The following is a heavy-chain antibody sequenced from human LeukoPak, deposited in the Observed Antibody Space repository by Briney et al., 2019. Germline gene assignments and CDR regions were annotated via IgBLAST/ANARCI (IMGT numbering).Heavy chain of an antibody. V-gene: IGHV4-59*12. CDR3: AGGGAAARYFYYYYMDV. J-gene: IGHJ6*03. CDR1: GGSISSYY. Sequence: SETLSLTCTVSGGSISSYYWSWIRQPPGKGLEWIGYIYYSGSTNYNPSLKSRVTISVDKSKNQFSLKLSSVTAADTAVYYCAGGGAAARYFYYYYMDVWGKGTTVTVSS. CDR2: IYYSGST. D-gene: IGHD6-13*01.